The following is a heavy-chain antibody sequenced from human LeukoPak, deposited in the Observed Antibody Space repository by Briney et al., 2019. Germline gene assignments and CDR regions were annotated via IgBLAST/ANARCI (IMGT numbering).Heavy chain of an antibody. CDR2: ISSSGSTK. J-gene: IGHJ4*02. CDR1: GFTFSDYY. V-gene: IGHV3-11*01. CDR3: ARDGHAYGRGSPHY. D-gene: IGHD3-10*01. Sequence: PGGSLRLSCAASGFTFSDYYMSWIRQAPGKGLEWVSYISSSGSTKYYADSVKGRFTISRDNAKNSYLQMNRLRAEDTAVYYCARDGHAYGRGSPHYWGQGTLVTVSS.